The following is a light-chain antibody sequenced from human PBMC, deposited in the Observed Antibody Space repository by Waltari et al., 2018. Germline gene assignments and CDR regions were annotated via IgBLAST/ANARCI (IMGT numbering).Light chain of an antibody. CDR2: GAS. J-gene: IGKJ1*01. CDR1: QSVSSSY. V-gene: IGKV3-20*01. CDR3: QQYGSSLWT. Sequence: EIVLTQSPRTLSLSPGESATLPCRASQSVSSSYLAWYQQKPGQAPRLLIYGASSRATGIPDRFSGSGSGTDFTLTISRLEPEDFAVYYCQQYGSSLWTFGQGTKVEIK.